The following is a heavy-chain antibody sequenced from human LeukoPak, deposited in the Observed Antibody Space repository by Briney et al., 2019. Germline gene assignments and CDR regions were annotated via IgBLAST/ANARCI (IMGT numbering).Heavy chain of an antibody. CDR1: GFTFSDYY. V-gene: IGHV3-11*04. CDR3: ARSLTYYYDSRAMGY. CDR2: ISSSGSTI. Sequence: KPGGSLRLSCAASGFTFSDYYMSWIRQAPGKGLEWVSYISSSGSTIYYADSVKGRFTISRDNAKNSLYLQMNSLRAEDTAVYYCARSLTYYYDSRAMGYWGQGTLVTVSS. D-gene: IGHD3-22*01. J-gene: IGHJ4*02.